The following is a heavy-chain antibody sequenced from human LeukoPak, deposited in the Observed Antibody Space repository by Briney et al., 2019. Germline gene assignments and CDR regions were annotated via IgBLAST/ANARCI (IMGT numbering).Heavy chain of an antibody. CDR1: GGSISSGSYY. CDR2: IYTSGST. J-gene: IGHJ5*02. Sequence: PSETLSLTCTVSGGSISSGSYYWSWIRQPAGKGLEWIGRIYTSGSTNYNPSLKSRVTISVDTSKNQFSLKLSSVTAADTAVYYCARDRYGDYVDNWFDPWGQGTLVTVSS. D-gene: IGHD4-17*01. CDR3: ARDRYGDYVDNWFDP. V-gene: IGHV4-61*02.